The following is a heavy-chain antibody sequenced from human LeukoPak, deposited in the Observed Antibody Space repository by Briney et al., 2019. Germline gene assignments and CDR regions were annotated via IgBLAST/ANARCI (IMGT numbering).Heavy chain of an antibody. V-gene: IGHV4-34*01. CDR3: ARGGLWVVRPVDY. D-gene: IGHD3-10*01. Sequence: SETLSLNCAVYGGSFSGYYWSWIRQPPAKGLEWIGEVNHSGSTNYNPSLKSRVTISVDTSKNQFSLKLSSVTAADTAVYYCARGGLWVVRPVDYWGQGTLVTVSS. CDR1: GGSFSGYY. CDR2: VNHSGST. J-gene: IGHJ4*02.